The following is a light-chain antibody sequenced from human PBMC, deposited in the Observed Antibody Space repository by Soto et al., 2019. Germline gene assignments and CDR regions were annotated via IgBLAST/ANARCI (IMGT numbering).Light chain of an antibody. V-gene: IGLV2-14*01. CDR3: SSYTSTSTLEGV. CDR1: SSDVGGSNY. CDR2: EFS. J-gene: IGLJ2*01. Sequence: QSVLTQPASVSGSPGQSITISCTGTSSDVGGSNYVSWYQQHPGKAPKLMIYEFSNRPSGVSNRFSGSKSGNTASLTISGLHAEDEADYYCSSYTSTSTLEGVFGGGTKLTVL.